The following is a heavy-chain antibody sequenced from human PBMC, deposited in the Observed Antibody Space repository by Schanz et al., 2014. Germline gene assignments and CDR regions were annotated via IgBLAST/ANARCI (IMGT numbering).Heavy chain of an antibody. CDR2: ISSSGSYI. CDR1: EFTFSSYK. J-gene: IGHJ6*02. CDR3: ARDFDDRRGYGSGYCLGDCMDV. Sequence: EADLVESGGGLIQRGESLRLSCEASEFTFSSYKMNWVRQAPGKGLEWVSSISSSGSYIHYADSVKGRFTISRDNAKNTLYLQMNSLRAEDTAVYYCARDFDDRRGYGSGYCLGDCMDVWGQGTTVTVSS. D-gene: IGHD3-10*01. V-gene: IGHV3-21*04.